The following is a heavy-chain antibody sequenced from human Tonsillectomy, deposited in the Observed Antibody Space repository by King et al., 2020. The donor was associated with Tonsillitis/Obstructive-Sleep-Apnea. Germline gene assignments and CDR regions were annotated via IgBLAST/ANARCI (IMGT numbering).Heavy chain of an antibody. CDR1: GYSFISYW. V-gene: IGHV5-51*01. CDR2: IYPGDSDT. Sequence: VQLVESGTEVKKPGESLKISCKSSGYSFISYWIVWVRQMPGKGLEWMGIIYPGDSDTRYSPSFQGQVTISADKSASTAYLQWSSLKASDSAMYYCARLGVPSPIYTSFWYYYMDVWGKGTTVTVSS. J-gene: IGHJ6*03. D-gene: IGHD2-2*01. CDR3: ARLGVPSPIYTSFWYYYMDV.